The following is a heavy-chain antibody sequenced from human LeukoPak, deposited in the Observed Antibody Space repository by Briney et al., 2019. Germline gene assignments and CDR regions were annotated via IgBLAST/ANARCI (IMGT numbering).Heavy chain of an antibody. V-gene: IGHV3-7*01. CDR2: IKQDGSEK. J-gene: IGHJ6*03. CDR1: RFTFSSYW. CDR3: ARDNYVSRWFGELYIDSRNYYYMDV. Sequence: GGSLRLSCAASRFTFSSYWMSWVRQAPGKGLEWVANIKQDGSEKYYVDSVKGRFTISRDNAKNSLYLQMNSLRGEDTAVYYCARDNYVSRWFGELYIDSRNYYYMDVWGKGTTVTISS. D-gene: IGHD3-10*01.